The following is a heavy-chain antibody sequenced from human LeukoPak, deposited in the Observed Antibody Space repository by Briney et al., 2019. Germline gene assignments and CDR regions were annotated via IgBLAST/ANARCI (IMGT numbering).Heavy chain of an antibody. CDR2: IYSGGST. Sequence: AGGSLRLSCAASGFTVSSNYMSWVRQAPGKGLEWVSVIYSGGSTYYADSVKGRFTISRDNSKNTLYLQMNSLRAEDTAVYYCARDLLDSSSFWGQGTTVTVSS. CDR3: ARDLLDSSSF. V-gene: IGHV3-66*01. CDR1: GFTVSSNY. J-gene: IGHJ6*02. D-gene: IGHD6-13*01.